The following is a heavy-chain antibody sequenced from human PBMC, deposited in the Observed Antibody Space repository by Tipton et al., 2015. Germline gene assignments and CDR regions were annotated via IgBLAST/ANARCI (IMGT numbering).Heavy chain of an antibody. V-gene: IGHV4-39*01. CDR3: ARRGRSGRWDWFDP. CDR1: GGSISSRSYY. J-gene: IGHJ5*02. CDR2: IYYSGNI. Sequence: TLSLTCTVSGGSISSRSYYWGWIRQPPGKGLEWIGSIYYSGNIYYNLSLKRRVTISVDTSKNQFSLKVTSVTAADTATYYCARRGRSGRWDWFDPWGHGTLVTVSS. D-gene: IGHD6-19*01.